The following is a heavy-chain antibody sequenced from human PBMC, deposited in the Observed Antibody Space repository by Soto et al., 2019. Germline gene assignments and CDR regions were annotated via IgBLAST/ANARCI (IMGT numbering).Heavy chain of an antibody. J-gene: IGHJ6*02. CDR1: GYTFTGYY. CDR2: INPNSGGT. D-gene: IGHD2-21*02. V-gene: IGHV1-2*04. Sequence: ASVKVSCKASGYTFTGYYMHWVRQAPGQGLEWMGWINPNSGGTNYAQKFQGWVTMTRDTSISTAYMELSRLRSDDTAVYYCARDVAYCGGDCYPNRYHYYYYGMDVWGQGTTVTVSS. CDR3: ARDVAYCGGDCYPNRYHYYYYGMDV.